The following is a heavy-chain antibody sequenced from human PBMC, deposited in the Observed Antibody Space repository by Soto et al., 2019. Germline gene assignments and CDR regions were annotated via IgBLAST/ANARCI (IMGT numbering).Heavy chain of an antibody. CDR2: IYPGDSDT. CDR1: GFSFTTYW. CDR3: ATQSAPQIRFAP. J-gene: IGHJ5*01. V-gene: IGHV5-51*01. Sequence: GESLKISCKGSGFSFTTYWIAWVRQMPGKGLEWMGIIYPGDSDTRYSPSFQGQVTISAHKSISTASLQWSSLKASDTAMYYCATQSAPQIRFAPSGQGTIVTVSS.